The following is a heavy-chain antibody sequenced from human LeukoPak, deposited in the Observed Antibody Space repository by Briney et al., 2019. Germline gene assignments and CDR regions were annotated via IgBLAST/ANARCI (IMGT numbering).Heavy chain of an antibody. D-gene: IGHD5-18*01. CDR2: MNHNSGNT. V-gene: IGHV1-8*01. CDR3: ARERGDTAMVTGHYYYYYMDV. J-gene: IGHJ6*03. CDR1: GYTFTSYD. Sequence: ASVKVSCKASGYTFTSYDINWVRQATGQGLEWMGWMNHNSGNTGYAQKFQGRVTMTRNTSISTAYMELRSLRSEDTAVYYCARERGDTAMVTGHYYYYYMDVWGKGTTVTVSS.